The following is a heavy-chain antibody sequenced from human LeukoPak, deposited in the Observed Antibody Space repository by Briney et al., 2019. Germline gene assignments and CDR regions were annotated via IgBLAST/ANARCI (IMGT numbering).Heavy chain of an antibody. D-gene: IGHD4-17*01. CDR3: AKSSLYGDYDY. V-gene: IGHV3-23*01. CDR2: ISGSGGST. CDR1: GFTFSSYA. J-gene: IGHJ4*02. Sequence: GGSLRLSCAASGFTFSSYAMSWVRQAPGKGLERVSAISGSGGSTYYADSVKGWFTISRDNSKNTLYLQMNSLRAEDTAVYYCAKSSLYGDYDYWGQGTLVTVSS.